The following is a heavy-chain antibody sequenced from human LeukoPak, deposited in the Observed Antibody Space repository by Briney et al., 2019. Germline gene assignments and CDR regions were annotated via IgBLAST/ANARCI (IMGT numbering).Heavy chain of an antibody. CDR2: ISGSGGST. J-gene: IGHJ4*02. V-gene: IGHV3-23*01. CDR1: GFTFSSYE. Sequence: PGGSLRLSRAASGFTFSSYEMNWVRQAPGKGLEWVSAISGSGGSTYYADSVKGRFTISRDNSKNTLYLQMNSLRAEDTAVYYCAKARASGYDYWANDYWGQGTLVTVSS. CDR3: AKARASGYDYWANDY. D-gene: IGHD5-12*01.